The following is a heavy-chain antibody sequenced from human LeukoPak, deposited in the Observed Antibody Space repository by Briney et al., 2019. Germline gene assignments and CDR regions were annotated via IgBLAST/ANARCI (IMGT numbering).Heavy chain of an antibody. V-gene: IGHV3-9*01. CDR1: GFTFDDYA. Sequence: GGSLRLSCAASGFTFDDYAMHWVRQAPGKGLGWVSGISWNSGSIVYADSVKGRFTISRDNAKNSLYLQMNSLRAEDTALYYCAKAPQGGYCSGGSCYTSPDYWGQGTLVTVSS. CDR3: AKAPQGGYCSGGSCYTSPDY. D-gene: IGHD2-15*01. J-gene: IGHJ4*02. CDR2: ISWNSGSI.